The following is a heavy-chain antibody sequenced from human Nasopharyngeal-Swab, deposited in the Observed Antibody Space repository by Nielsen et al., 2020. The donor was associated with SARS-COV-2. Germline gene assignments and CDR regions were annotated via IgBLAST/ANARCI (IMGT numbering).Heavy chain of an antibody. CDR2: ISRSSSYI. J-gene: IGHJ6*02. Sequence: GESLKISCAASGFTFNNYNFNWVRQAPGKGLEWVSSISRSSSYIYYAGSVKGRFTISRDNAKNSLYLQMNSLRAEDTAVYYCARDGLDYDFWSAYFMDVWGQGTTVTVSS. V-gene: IGHV3-21*01. CDR1: GFTFNNYN. CDR3: ARDGLDYDFWSAYFMDV. D-gene: IGHD3-3*01.